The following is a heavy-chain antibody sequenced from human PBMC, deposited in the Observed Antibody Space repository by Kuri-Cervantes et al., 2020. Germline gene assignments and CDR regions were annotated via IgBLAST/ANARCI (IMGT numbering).Heavy chain of an antibody. J-gene: IGHJ3*02. CDR2: INHSGST. CDR3: ARDPFGELLSGAFDI. Sequence: SETLSLTCAVYGGSFSGYYWSWIRQPPGKGLEWIGEINHSGSTNYNPSLKSRVTISVDTSKNQFSLKLSSVTAADTAVYYCARDPFGELLSGAFDIWGQGTMVTVSS. CDR1: GGSFSGYY. D-gene: IGHD3-10*01. V-gene: IGHV4-34*01.